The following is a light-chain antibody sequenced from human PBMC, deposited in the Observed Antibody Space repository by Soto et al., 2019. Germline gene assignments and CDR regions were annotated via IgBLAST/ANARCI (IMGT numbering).Light chain of an antibody. CDR3: QQYYSTPYT. CDR2: WAS. J-gene: IGKJ2*01. Sequence: DIVMTQSPDSLAVSLGERATINCKSSQTILYDSNNKNYLAWYQQTPGQPPKLLIYWASTRESGVPDRFSGSGSGTDFTLTISSLQAEDLAVYYCQQYYSTPYTFGQGTKVEIK. V-gene: IGKV4-1*01. CDR1: QTILYDSNNKNY.